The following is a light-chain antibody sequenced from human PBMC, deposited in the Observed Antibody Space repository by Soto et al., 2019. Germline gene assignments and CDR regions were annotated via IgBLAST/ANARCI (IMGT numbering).Light chain of an antibody. CDR3: QQYNSYSP. CDR1: QSISSW. V-gene: IGKV1-5*03. Sequence: DIQMTQSPSTLSASVGDRVTITCRASQSISSWLAWYQQKPGKAAKLLLYKASSIESGVPSRFSGSGSGTEFTLTISSLQPDDFAAYYCQQYNSYSPFGQGTKVEIK. CDR2: KAS. J-gene: IGKJ1*01.